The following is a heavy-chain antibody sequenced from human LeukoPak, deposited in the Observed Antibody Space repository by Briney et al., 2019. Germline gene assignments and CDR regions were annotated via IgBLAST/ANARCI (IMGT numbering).Heavy chain of an antibody. J-gene: IGHJ4*02. D-gene: IGHD3-22*01. CDR1: GFTFSSYA. Sequence: GGSLRLSCAASGFTFSSYAMSWVRQAPGKGLEWASAISGNGGSTYYADSVKGRFTISRDNSKNTLYLQMNSLRAEDTAVYYCAKDPTYYYDSSGYYTPAPFDYWGQGTLVTVSS. V-gene: IGHV3-23*01. CDR2: ISGNGGST. CDR3: AKDPTYYYDSSGYYTPAPFDY.